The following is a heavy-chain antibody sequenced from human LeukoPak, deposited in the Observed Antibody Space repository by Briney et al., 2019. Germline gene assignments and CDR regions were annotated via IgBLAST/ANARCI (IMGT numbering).Heavy chain of an antibody. CDR2: LYSGGTT. D-gene: IGHD6-13*01. CDR3: ARDEQQGYYYYYMDV. Sequence: GGSLRLSCAVSGFTVSSNYMSWVRQTPGKGLEWVSVLYSGGTTYYADSVKGRFTVSRDNAKNSLYLQMNSLRAEDTAVYYCARDEQQGYYYYYMDVWGKGTTVTVSS. J-gene: IGHJ6*03. CDR1: GFTVSSNY. V-gene: IGHV3-53*01.